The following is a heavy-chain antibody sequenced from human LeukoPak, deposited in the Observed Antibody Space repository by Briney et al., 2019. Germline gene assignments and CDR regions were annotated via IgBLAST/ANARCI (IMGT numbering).Heavy chain of an antibody. D-gene: IGHD3-22*01. CDR3: ARDHYYESSGYYVGLGFDY. J-gene: IGHJ4*02. CDR1: GGSISSGSYY. CDR2: IYTSGST. V-gene: IGHV4-61*02. Sequence: PSQTLSLTCTVSGGSISSGSYYWSWIRQPAGKGLEWIGRIYTSGSTNYNPSLKSRVTISVDTSKNQFSLKLSSVTAADTAVYYCARDHYYESSGYYVGLGFDYWAREPWSPSPQ.